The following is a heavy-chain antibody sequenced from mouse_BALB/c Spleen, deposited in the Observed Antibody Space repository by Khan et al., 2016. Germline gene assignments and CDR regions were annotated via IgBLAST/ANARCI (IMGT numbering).Heavy chain of an antibody. CDR1: GFTFTDYY. CDR3: RFTIARDNSQSILYLQMNTLRAEDSATYCCASDMEGYDDAMDY. D-gene: IGHD2-2*01. Sequence: EVELVESGGGLVQPGGSLRLSCATPGFTFTDYYMSWVRQPPGKALEWLGFIRNKVNGYTTEDSASVKGRFTISRDNSQSILYLQMNTLRAEDSASVKGRFTIARDNSQSILYLQMNTLRAEDSATYCCASDMEGYDDAMDYWGQGTSVTVSS. CDR2: IRNKVNGYTT. V-gene: IGHV7-3*02. J-gene: IGHJ4*01.